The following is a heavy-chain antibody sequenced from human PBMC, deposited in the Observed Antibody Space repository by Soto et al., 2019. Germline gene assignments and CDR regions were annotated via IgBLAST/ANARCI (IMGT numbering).Heavy chain of an antibody. CDR2: MNPNSGNT. CDR3: ARRGYTSSWYHYYYYGMDV. CDR1: GYTFTSYD. D-gene: IGHD6-13*01. Sequence: GASVKVSCKASGYTFTSYDINWVRQATVQGLEWMGWMNPNSGNTGYAQKFQGRVTMTRNTSISTAYMELSSLRSEDTAVYYCARRGYTSSWYHYYYYGMDVRGQGTTVTVSS. J-gene: IGHJ6*02. V-gene: IGHV1-8*01.